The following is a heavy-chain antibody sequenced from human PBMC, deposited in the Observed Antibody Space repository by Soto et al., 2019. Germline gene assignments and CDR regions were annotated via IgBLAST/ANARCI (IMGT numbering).Heavy chain of an antibody. J-gene: IGHJ5*02. CDR3: ARAETYDSSGYYNNWFDP. CDR2: IYHSGST. V-gene: IGHV4-30-2*01. D-gene: IGHD3-22*01. Sequence: SETLSLTCAASGGSISSGGYSWSWIRQPPGKGLEWIGYIYHSGSTYYNPSLKSRVTISVDRSKNQFSLKLSSVTAADTAVYYCARAETYDSSGYYNNWFDPWGQGTLVTVSS. CDR1: GGSISSGGYS.